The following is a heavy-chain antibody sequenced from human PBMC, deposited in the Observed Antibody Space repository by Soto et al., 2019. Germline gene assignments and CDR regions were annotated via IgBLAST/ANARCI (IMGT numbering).Heavy chain of an antibody. Sequence: GGSLRLSCAASGFTFSSYAMHWVRQAPGKGLEWVAVISYDGSNKYYADSVKGRFTISRDNSKNTLYLQMNSLRAEDTAVYYCARVGTSSFYYWGQGTLVTVSS. CDR3: ARVGTSSFYY. CDR2: ISYDGSNK. V-gene: IGHV3-30-3*01. D-gene: IGHD2-2*01. J-gene: IGHJ4*02. CDR1: GFTFSSYA.